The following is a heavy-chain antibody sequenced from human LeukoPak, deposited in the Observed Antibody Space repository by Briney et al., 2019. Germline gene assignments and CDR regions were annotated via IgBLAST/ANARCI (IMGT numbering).Heavy chain of an antibody. J-gene: IGHJ3*02. Sequence: SETLSLTCAVYGGSFSGYYWSWIRQPPGKGLEWSGEINHSGSTNYNPSLKSRVTISVDTSKNQFSLKLSSVTAADTAVYYCARGEVATVVTRGDAFDIWGQGTMVTVSS. CDR2: INHSGST. CDR3: ARGEVATVVTRGDAFDI. V-gene: IGHV4-34*01. CDR1: GGSFSGYY. D-gene: IGHD4-23*01.